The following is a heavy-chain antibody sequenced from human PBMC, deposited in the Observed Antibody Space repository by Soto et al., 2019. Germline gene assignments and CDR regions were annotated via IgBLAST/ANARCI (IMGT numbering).Heavy chain of an antibody. Sequence: GGSLRLSCAASGFTFSSYWMHWVRQAPGKGLVWVSRINSDGSSTSYADSVKGRFTISRDNAKNTLYLQMNSLRAEDTAVYYCARDSHTKTYYDILTGYSRVDYWGQGTLVTVSS. D-gene: IGHD3-9*01. CDR1: GFTFSSYW. CDR2: INSDGSST. J-gene: IGHJ4*02. V-gene: IGHV3-74*01. CDR3: ARDSHTKTYYDILTGYSRVDY.